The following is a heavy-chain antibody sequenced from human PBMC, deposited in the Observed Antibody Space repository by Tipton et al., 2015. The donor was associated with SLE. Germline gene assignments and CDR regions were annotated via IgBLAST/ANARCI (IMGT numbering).Heavy chain of an antibody. D-gene: IGHD3-10*01. Sequence: SLRLSCAASGFTFDNYAMSWVRQAPGKGLEWVSVIYSGGNTKHADSVKGRFTISRDNSKNTLYLQMNSLRAEDTAVYYCAKSSTGGSGVYYYYGMDVWGQATTVTVSS. CDR3: AKSSTGGSGVYYYYGMDV. J-gene: IGHJ6*02. V-gene: IGHV3-23*03. CDR1: GFTFDNYA. CDR2: IYSGGNT.